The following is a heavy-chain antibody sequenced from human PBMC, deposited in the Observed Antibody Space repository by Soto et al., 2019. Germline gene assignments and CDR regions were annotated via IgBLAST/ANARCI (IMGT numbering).Heavy chain of an antibody. J-gene: IGHJ6*02. CDR3: ARLPGPLVAGLYLYPVDGREPVSDADV. V-gene: IGHV3-30-3*01. CDR1: GFTFSSYP. CDR2: ISFDGSKK. Sequence: QMQLVESGGGVVQPGRSLRLSCAASGFTFSSYPMHWVRQAPGKGLEWVAVISFDGSKKYYADSVKGRFFISKDTSKNMLSLQMNSRRGEGSAVYYCARLPGPLVAGLYLYPVDGREPVSDADVWGLGTAVTVAS. D-gene: IGHD6-19*01.